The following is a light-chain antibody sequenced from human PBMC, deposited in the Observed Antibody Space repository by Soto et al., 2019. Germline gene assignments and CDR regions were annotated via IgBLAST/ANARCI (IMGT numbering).Light chain of an antibody. CDR1: SSDVGGYNY. CDR3: SSYTSSSTLYV. Sequence: QSELTQPASLSGSPGQSITISCTGTSSDVGGYNYVSWYQQHPGKAPKLMIYDVSNRPSGVSNRFSGSKSGNTASLTISGLQAEDEADYYCSSYTSSSTLYVFGTGTRSPS. V-gene: IGLV2-14*01. J-gene: IGLJ1*01. CDR2: DVS.